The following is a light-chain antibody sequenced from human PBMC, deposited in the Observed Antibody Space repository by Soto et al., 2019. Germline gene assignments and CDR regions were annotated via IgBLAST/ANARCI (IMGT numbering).Light chain of an antibody. Sequence: QTVLSQPPSASGTPGQRVIISCSGSYSNIGRSYVFWYKQLPGTAPTTVIYRNNERPSGVPERFSGSKSGTGASLAISGLQADDEAVYYCAAWDDSLSGVVFGGGTKLTVL. V-gene: IGLV1-47*01. CDR1: YSNIGRSY. J-gene: IGLJ2*01. CDR3: AAWDDSLSGVV. CDR2: RNN.